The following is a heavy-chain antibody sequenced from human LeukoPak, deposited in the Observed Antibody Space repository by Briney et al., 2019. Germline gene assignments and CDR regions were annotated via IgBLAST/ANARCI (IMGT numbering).Heavy chain of an antibody. CDR3: AGDSPLLLWFGESEARFDP. CDR2: ISAYNGNT. CDR1: GYTFTSYG. J-gene: IGHJ5*02. Sequence: APVKVSCKASGYTFTSYGISWVRQAPGQGLEWMGWISAYNGNTNYAQKLQGRVTMTTDTSTSTAYVELRSLRSDDTAVYYCAGDSPLLLWFGESEARFDPWGQGTLVTVSS. V-gene: IGHV1-18*01. D-gene: IGHD3-10*01.